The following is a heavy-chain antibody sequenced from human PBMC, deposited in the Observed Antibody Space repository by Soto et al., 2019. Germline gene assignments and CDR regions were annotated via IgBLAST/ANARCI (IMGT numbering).Heavy chain of an antibody. Sequence: ASVKVSCKASGGTFSSYAISWVRQAPGQGLEWMGWISAYNGNTNYAQKLQGRVTMTTDTSTSTAYMELRSLRSDDTAVYYCARTLDGYSSSWYPDYWGQGTLVTVSS. J-gene: IGHJ4*02. V-gene: IGHV1-18*01. D-gene: IGHD6-13*01. CDR2: ISAYNGNT. CDR1: GGTFSSYA. CDR3: ARTLDGYSSSWYPDY.